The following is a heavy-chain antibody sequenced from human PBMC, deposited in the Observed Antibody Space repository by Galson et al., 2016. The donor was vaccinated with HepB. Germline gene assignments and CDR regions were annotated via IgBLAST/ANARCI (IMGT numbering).Heavy chain of an antibody. CDR3: AREMHVAAAAAFDF. CDR2: IWYDGSHQ. V-gene: IGHV3-33*01. Sequence: SLRLSCAASGFTFSGYGMHWVRQAPGKGLEWVAGIWYDGSHQYYADSVKGRFTISRDNAKNALYLHMNSLKVEDTAVYYCAREMHVAAAAAFDFWGRGTLVTVSS. CDR1: GFTFSGYG. J-gene: IGHJ4*02. D-gene: IGHD6-13*01.